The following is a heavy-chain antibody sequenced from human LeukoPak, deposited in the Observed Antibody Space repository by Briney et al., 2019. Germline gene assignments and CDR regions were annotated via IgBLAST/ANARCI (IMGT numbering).Heavy chain of an antibody. CDR3: AKGGGSSWVYFDY. V-gene: IGHV3-23*01. CDR1: GFTFSNYG. CDR2: VSGSGANT. D-gene: IGHD6-13*01. J-gene: IGHJ4*02. Sequence: PGGTLRLSCAASGFTFSNYGMGWVRQTPGKGLEWLSSVSGSGANTYYADSVKGRLTISRDNSKNTLYLQINSLRVEDTAVYYCAKGGGSSWVYFDYWGQGTLVTVSS.